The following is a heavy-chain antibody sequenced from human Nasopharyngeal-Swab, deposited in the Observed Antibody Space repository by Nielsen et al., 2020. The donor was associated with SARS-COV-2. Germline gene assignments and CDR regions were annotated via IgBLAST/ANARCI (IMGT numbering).Heavy chain of an antibody. V-gene: IGHV3-23*01. CDR3: ARKDVFAYGVDAFDI. J-gene: IGHJ3*02. CDR1: GFTFSSYA. CDR2: VTGNGYGT. D-gene: IGHD3-10*01. Sequence: GGSLRLSCAASGFTFSSYAMTWVRQAPGKGLEWVSVVTGNGYGTDYADSVKGRFTISRDNAKNTLYLQMNSLRAEDTAVYYCARKDVFAYGVDAFDIWGQGTMVTVSS.